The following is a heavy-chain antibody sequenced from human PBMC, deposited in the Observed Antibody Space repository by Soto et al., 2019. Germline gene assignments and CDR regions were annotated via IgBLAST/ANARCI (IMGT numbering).Heavy chain of an antibody. J-gene: IGHJ4*02. D-gene: IGHD5-18*01. V-gene: IGHV3-11*05. CDR1: GFTFSDYY. CDR2: ISSSSSYT. Sequence: QVQLVESGGGLVQPGGSLRLSCAASGFTFSDYYMSWIRQAPGKGLEWVSYISSSSSYTNYADSVKGRFTISRDNAKNSLYLQMNSLRAEDTAVYYCARGYPGYSYGYDVGFDYWGQGTLVTVSS. CDR3: ARGYPGYSYGYDVGFDY.